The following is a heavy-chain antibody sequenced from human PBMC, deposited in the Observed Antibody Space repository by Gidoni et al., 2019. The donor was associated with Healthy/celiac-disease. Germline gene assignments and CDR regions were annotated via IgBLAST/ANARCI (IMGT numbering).Heavy chain of an antibody. Sequence: EVQLLESGGGLVQPGGSLRLSCAASGFSFSSYAMSWVRQAPGKGLEWVSAIRGSGGSTYYADAVKGRFTISRDNSKNTLYLQMNSLRAEDTAVYYCAKTPERVVPAAPNLFDPWGQGTLVTVSS. J-gene: IGHJ5*02. CDR2: IRGSGGST. V-gene: IGHV3-23*01. D-gene: IGHD2-2*01. CDR1: GFSFSSYA. CDR3: AKTPERVVPAAPNLFDP.